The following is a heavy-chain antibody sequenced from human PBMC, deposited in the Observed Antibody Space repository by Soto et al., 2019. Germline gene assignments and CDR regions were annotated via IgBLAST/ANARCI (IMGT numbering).Heavy chain of an antibody. CDR1: GFTFRNYG. CDR2: IWYDGSNK. Sequence: QVQLVESGGGVVQPGRSLRLSCAASGFTFRNYGMHWVRQAPGKWLEWVAVIWYDGSNKYYADSVKGRFTISRDNSKSTLHLQMNSLRAEDTAVYYCTRDVSSRYFDLWGRGSLVTVSS. J-gene: IGHJ2*01. CDR3: TRDVSSRYFDL. V-gene: IGHV3-33*01.